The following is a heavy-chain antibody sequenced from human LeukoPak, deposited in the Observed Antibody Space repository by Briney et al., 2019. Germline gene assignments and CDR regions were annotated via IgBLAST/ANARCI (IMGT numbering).Heavy chain of an antibody. CDR1: GYTFTSYG. Sequence: ASVKVSCKASGYTFTSYGISWVQQAPGQGLEWMGWISAYNGNTNYAQKLQGRVTMTTDTSTSTAYMELRSLRSDDTAVYYCARKISLYSSSWYRYWFDPWGQGTLVTVSS. J-gene: IGHJ5*02. V-gene: IGHV1-18*01. CDR3: ARKISLYSSSWYRYWFDP. CDR2: ISAYNGNT. D-gene: IGHD6-13*01.